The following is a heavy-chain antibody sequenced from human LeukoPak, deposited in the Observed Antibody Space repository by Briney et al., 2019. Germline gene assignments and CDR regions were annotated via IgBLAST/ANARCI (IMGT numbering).Heavy chain of an antibody. Sequence: QPGGSLRLSCEASGFTFNNYWMSWVRQAPGKGLEWVSAISGSGGSTYYADSVKGRFTISRDNSKNTLYLQMNSLRAEDTAVYYCAKDVLPGSGSSWFDPWGQGTLVTVSS. V-gene: IGHV3-23*01. D-gene: IGHD3-10*01. CDR2: ISGSGGST. CDR3: AKDVLPGSGSSWFDP. J-gene: IGHJ5*02. CDR1: GFTFNNYW.